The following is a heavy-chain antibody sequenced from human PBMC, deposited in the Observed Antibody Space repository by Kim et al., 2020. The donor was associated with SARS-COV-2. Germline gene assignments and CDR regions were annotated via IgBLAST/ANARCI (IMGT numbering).Heavy chain of an antibody. Sequence: GGSLRLSCAASGFTFSSYAMHWVRQAPGKGLEWVAVISYDGSNKYYADSVKGRFTISRDNSKNTLYLQMNSLRAEDTAVYYCARENSGWFWGKKTFWGQG. CDR1: GFTFSSYA. CDR3: ARENSGWFWGKKTF. V-gene: IGHV3-30*04. D-gene: IGHD6-19*01. J-gene: IGHJ1*01. CDR2: ISYDGSNK.